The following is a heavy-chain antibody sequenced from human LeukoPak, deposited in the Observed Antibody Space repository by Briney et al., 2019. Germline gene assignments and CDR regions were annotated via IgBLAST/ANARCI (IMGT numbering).Heavy chain of an antibody. Sequence: SETLSLTCTVSGGSISSYYWSWIRQPPGKGLEWIGYIYYSGSTNYNPSLKSRVTISVDTSKNQFSLKLSSVTAADTAVYYCARETMVRGVIGMDVWGQGTTVTVSS. V-gene: IGHV4-59*01. CDR1: GGSISSYY. D-gene: IGHD3-10*01. CDR3: ARETMVRGVIGMDV. CDR2: IYYSGST. J-gene: IGHJ6*02.